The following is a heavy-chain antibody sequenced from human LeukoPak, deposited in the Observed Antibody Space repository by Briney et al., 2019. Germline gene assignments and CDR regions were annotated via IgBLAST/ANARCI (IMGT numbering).Heavy chain of an antibody. J-gene: IGHJ6*03. V-gene: IGHV3-23*01. Sequence: AGGSLRLSCAASGFTFSSYTMSWVRQAPGKGLEWVSAISGSGGSTYYADSVKGRFTISRDNSKNTLHLQMNSLRAEDTAVYYCAKDANWNHGGGYMDVWGKGTTVTVSS. D-gene: IGHD1-1*01. CDR2: ISGSGGST. CDR1: GFTFSSYT. CDR3: AKDANWNHGGGYMDV.